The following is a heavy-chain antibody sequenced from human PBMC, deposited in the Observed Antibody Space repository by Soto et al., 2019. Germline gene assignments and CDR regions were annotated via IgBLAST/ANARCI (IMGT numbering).Heavy chain of an antibody. V-gene: IGHV3-30-3*01. CDR1: GFTFSSYA. CDR3: AKDVDTAMVTFDYGMDV. Sequence: GGSLRLSCAASGFTFSSYAMHWVRQAPGKGLEWVAVTSYDGSNKYYADSVKGRFTISRDNSKNTLYLQMNSLRAEDTAVYYCAKDVDTAMVTFDYGMDVWGQGTTVTVSS. CDR2: TSYDGSNK. J-gene: IGHJ6*02. D-gene: IGHD5-18*01.